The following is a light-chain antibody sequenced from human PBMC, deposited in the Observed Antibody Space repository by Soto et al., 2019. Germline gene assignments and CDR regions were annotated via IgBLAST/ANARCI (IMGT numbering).Light chain of an antibody. CDR3: AAWDDSLNGLWV. Sequence: QPVLTQPPSASGSPGQSVTISCTGTSSDVGAYNYVSWYQQHPGRAPKLMIYEVRKRPSGVPDRFSGSKSDNTASLTVSGLQAEDEADYYCAAWDDSLNGLWVFGGGTKLTVL. V-gene: IGLV2-8*01. CDR2: EVR. CDR1: SSDVGAYNY. J-gene: IGLJ3*02.